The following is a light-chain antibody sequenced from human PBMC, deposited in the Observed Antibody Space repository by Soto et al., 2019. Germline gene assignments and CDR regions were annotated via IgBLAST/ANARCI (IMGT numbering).Light chain of an antibody. CDR2: GAS. CDR1: QSVSSSY. V-gene: IGKV3-20*01. J-gene: IGKJ1*01. CDR3: QQYDGSLWT. Sequence: EIVLTQSPGTLSLSPGERATLSCRANQSVSSSYLAWYQQKPGQAPGLLIFGASNRATGIPDSFSGSGSGTDFTLTISRLEPEDFAVYYCQQYDGSLWTVGQGTKVEIK.